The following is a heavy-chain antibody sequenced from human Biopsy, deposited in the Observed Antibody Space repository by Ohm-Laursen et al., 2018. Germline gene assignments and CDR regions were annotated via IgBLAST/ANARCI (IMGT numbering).Heavy chain of an antibody. J-gene: IGHJ5*02. D-gene: IGHD3-22*01. Sequence: SETLSLTCTVSGGSISNNNYYWGWIRKPPGKGLEWIGSIFYRGSTHYKPSLKSRVNIYVDTSKNQFLLKLNSVTAADTAVYYCARDCDTSGYYYVSWGQGTLVTVSS. V-gene: IGHV4-39*01. CDR3: ARDCDTSGYYYVS. CDR2: IFYRGST. CDR1: GGSISNNNYY.